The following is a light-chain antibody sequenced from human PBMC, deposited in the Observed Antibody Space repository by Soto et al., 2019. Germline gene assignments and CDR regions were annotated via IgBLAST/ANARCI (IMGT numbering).Light chain of an antibody. CDR3: SSYTSSGSRV. V-gene: IGLV2-14*01. Sequence: QSALTQPASVSGSPGQSIAISCTGTNSDVGGYNYVSWYQQHPGKAPKLMIYDVSNRPSGVSDRFSGSKSGNTASLTISVLQAEDEADYYCSSYTSSGSRVFGGGTKLTVL. CDR1: NSDVGGYNY. CDR2: DVS. J-gene: IGLJ2*01.